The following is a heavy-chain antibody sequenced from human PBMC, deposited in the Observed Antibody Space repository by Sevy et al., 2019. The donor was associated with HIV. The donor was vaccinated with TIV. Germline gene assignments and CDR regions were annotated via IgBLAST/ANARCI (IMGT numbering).Heavy chain of an antibody. J-gene: IGHJ5*02. V-gene: IGHV4-30-4*08. CDR3: ARDAAEAIRSAVWFGP. Sequence: SETLSLTCTVSGDSISSGNYYWHWIRQPPGKGLEWIGYISYTGNTYYNPSVKCPVTISVDTSNNQFSLRLTSVTAADTAVYYCARDAAEAIRSAVWFGPWGQGTLVTASS. CDR2: ISYTGNT. D-gene: IGHD5-18*01. CDR1: GDSISSGNYY.